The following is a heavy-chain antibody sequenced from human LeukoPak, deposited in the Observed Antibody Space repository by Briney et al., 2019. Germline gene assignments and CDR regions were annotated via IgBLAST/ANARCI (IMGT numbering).Heavy chain of an antibody. CDR1: GGSISSSGYY. D-gene: IGHD4-17*01. CDR3: ARGSSTVTFDY. J-gene: IGHJ4*02. V-gene: IGHV4-39*07. CDR2: INHSGST. Sequence: PSETLSLTCTVSGGSISSSGYYWGWIRQPPGKGLEWIGEINHSGSTNYNPSLKSRVTISVDTSKNQFSLKLSSVTAADTAVYYCARGSSTVTFDYWGQGTLVTVSS.